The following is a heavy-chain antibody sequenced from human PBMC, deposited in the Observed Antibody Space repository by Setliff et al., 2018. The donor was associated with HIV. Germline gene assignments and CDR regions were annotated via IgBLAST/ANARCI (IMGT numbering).Heavy chain of an antibody. D-gene: IGHD3-22*01. CDR2: IYYSGST. Sequence: TLSLTCTVSGDSIGFSGYFWSWIRQHPGKGLEWIGYIYYSGSTFYNPSLKSRAAISIDTSKNQFFLKLKSVTVADTAVYYCARGHYYDSSGYFRPLGYWGQGTLVTVSS. CDR1: GDSIGFSGYF. CDR3: ARGHYYDSSGYFRPLGY. V-gene: IGHV4-31*03. J-gene: IGHJ4*02.